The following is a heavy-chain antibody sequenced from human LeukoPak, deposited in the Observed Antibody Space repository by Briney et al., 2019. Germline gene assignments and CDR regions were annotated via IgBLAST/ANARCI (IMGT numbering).Heavy chain of an antibody. V-gene: IGHV3-23*01. CDR2: ISGSGGST. Sequence: LPGGSLRLSCAASGFTFSSYGMSWVRQAPGKGLEWVSAISGSGGSTYYADSVKGRFTISRDNSKNTLYLQMNSLRVEDTAVYYCARDPFIAAAGEPIIDYWGQGTLATVSS. J-gene: IGHJ4*02. D-gene: IGHD6-13*01. CDR1: GFTFSSYG. CDR3: ARDPFIAAAGEPIIDY.